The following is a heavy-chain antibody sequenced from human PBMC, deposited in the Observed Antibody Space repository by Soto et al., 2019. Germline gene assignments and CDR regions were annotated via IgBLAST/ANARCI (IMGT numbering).Heavy chain of an antibody. Sequence: ASVKVSCKAAGYTFTSYYMHWVRQAPGQGLEWMGIINPSGGSTSYAQKFQGRVTMTRDTSTSTVYMELSSLRSEDTAVYYCASPLFGYCSGGSCYSDYWGQGTLVTVSS. D-gene: IGHD2-15*01. J-gene: IGHJ4*02. CDR3: ASPLFGYCSGGSCYSDY. CDR2: INPSGGST. V-gene: IGHV1-46*03. CDR1: GYTFTSYY.